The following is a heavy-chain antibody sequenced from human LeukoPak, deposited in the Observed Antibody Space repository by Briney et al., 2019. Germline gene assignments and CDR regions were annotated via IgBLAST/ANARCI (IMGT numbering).Heavy chain of an antibody. D-gene: IGHD3-22*01. V-gene: IGHV3-23*01. CDR2: ITGSGDGT. CDR1: GFTFSTYA. CDR3: ARQPYYYDSSGYPDAFDI. Sequence: GGSLRLSCAASGFTFSTYAMTWVRQAPGKGLEWVSSITGSGDGTSAADSVKGRFTISRDNAKNSLYLQMNSLRAEDTAVYYCARQPYYYDSSGYPDAFDIWGQGTMVTVSS. J-gene: IGHJ3*02.